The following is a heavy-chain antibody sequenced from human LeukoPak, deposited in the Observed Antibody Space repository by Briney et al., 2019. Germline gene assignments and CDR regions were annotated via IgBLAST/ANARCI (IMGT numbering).Heavy chain of an antibody. Sequence: GGSLRLSCAASGFTFSSYSMNWVRQAPGKGLEWVSSISSSRSYIYYADSVKGRFTISRDNAKNSLYLQMNSLRAEDTAVYYCARDSGVTYYYDSSGYSDAFDIWGQGTMVTVSS. J-gene: IGHJ3*02. D-gene: IGHD3-22*01. V-gene: IGHV3-21*01. CDR1: GFTFSSYS. CDR2: ISSSRSYI. CDR3: ARDSGVTYYYDSSGYSDAFDI.